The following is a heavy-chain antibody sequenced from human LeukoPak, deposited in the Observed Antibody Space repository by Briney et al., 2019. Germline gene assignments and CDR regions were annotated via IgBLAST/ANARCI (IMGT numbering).Heavy chain of an antibody. CDR3: AKGSIVATPTSGYFDY. Sequence: GGSLRLSCAASGFTFSSYGMHWVRQAPGKGLEWVAFIRYDGSNKYYADSVKGRFTISRDNSKNTLYLQMNSLRAEDTAVYYCAKGSIVATPTSGYFDYWGQGTLVTVSS. J-gene: IGHJ4*02. D-gene: IGHD5-12*01. CDR1: GFTFSSYG. V-gene: IGHV3-30*02. CDR2: IRYDGSNK.